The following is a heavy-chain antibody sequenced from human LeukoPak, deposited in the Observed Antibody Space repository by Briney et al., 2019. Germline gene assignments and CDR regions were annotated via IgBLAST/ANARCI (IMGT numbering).Heavy chain of an antibody. J-gene: IGHJ4*02. V-gene: IGHV3-48*03. Sequence: GPLRLSCAASGFTFSSYEMNWIRQAPGKGLEWVSYISSSGSTIYYADSVKGRFTISRDNAKNSLYLQMNSLRAEDTAVYYCARSSTSCDYWGQGTLVTVSS. CDR1: GFTFSSYE. D-gene: IGHD2-2*01. CDR3: ARSSTSCDY. CDR2: ISSSGSTI.